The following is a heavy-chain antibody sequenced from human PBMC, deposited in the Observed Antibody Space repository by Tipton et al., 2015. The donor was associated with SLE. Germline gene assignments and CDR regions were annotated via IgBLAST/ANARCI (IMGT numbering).Heavy chain of an antibody. CDR3: ARDSGTTLYFDH. CDR2: ISYDGSYE. V-gene: IGHV3-30*04. J-gene: IGHJ4*02. CDR1: GFTFSDYA. Sequence: RSLRLSCAASGFTFSDYAMHWVRQAPGTGLEWLAVISYDGSYEYFADSVKGRFTISGDNSKNTLFLQMNSLTRGDTAVYYCARDSGTTLYFDHWGQGTLVTVSS. D-gene: IGHD1-1*01.